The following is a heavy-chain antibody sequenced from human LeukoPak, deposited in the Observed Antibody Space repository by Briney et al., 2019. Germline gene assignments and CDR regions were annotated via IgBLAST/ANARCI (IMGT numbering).Heavy chain of an antibody. CDR3: AREVAGTPWIDY. D-gene: IGHD6-19*01. Sequence: SETLSLTCTVSGGSISSNNYNWGWIRQPPGKGLEWIGNIYYSGSTYYNPSLKSRVTISVDTSKNQFSLKLSSVAAADTAVYYCAREVAGTPWIDYWGQGTLVTVSS. V-gene: IGHV4-39*02. J-gene: IGHJ4*02. CDR2: IYYSGST. CDR1: GGSISSNNYN.